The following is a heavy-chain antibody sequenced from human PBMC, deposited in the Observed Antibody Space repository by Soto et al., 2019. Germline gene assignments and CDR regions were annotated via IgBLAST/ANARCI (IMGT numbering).Heavy chain of an antibody. CDR3: TRDERQSWGMLGCYHYGV. D-gene: IGHD2-15*01. V-gene: IGHV1-18*04. J-gene: IGHJ4*02. CDR2: TNAYSVES. Sequence: QVQLLQSGSETKKPGASVRISCKVSGYTFNTYFISGVSWVRQAPGQGLEWVGWTNAYSVESNNARRFQGRITLTGDHSTNTDYLELNSLRPDDSAVYFCTRDERQSWGMLGCYHYGVWGQGNLVTVSS. CDR1: GYTFNTYF.